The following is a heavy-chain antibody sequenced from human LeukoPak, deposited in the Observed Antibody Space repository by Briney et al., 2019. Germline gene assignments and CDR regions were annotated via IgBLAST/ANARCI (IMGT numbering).Heavy chain of an antibody. J-gene: IGHJ4*02. D-gene: IGHD1-26*01. V-gene: IGHV1-18*01. CDR1: GYSFHSFA. Sequence: ASVKDSCKASGYSFHSFAINWVRQAPGQGLEWLGRISTDNGNTNYAQKFQGRVTMTTDTSTSTVYMELRRLTSDDTAVYYCARGSELLFWGQGTLVAVSS. CDR2: ISTDNGNT. CDR3: ARGSELLF.